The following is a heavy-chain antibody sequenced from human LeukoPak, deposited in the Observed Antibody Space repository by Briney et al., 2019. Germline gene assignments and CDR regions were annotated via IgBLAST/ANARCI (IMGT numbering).Heavy chain of an antibody. V-gene: IGHV1-46*01. Sequence: ASVKDSCRASGYTFTSYYMHWVRQAPGQGLEWMGIINPSGGSTSYAQKFQGRVTMTRDASTSTVYMELSTLRSEDTAVYYCAKGGWLRYYYYGMDVWGQGTTVTVSS. CDR1: GYTFTSYY. D-gene: IGHD5-12*01. CDR3: AKGGWLRYYYYGMDV. J-gene: IGHJ6*02. CDR2: INPSGGST.